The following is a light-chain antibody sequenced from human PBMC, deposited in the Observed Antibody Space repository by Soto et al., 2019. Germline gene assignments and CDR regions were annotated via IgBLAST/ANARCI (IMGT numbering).Light chain of an antibody. V-gene: IGKV3-20*01. J-gene: IGKJ5*01. CDR3: QQYGSSPT. CDR1: QSVSSTF. Sequence: IVLTQSPGTLSLSPGERSTLSRRASQSVSSTFLAWYQQKPGQAPRLLIYAASSRATGIPDRFSGSGSGTEFNLTISRLEPEDFAVYYCQQYGSSPTFGQGTRL. CDR2: AAS.